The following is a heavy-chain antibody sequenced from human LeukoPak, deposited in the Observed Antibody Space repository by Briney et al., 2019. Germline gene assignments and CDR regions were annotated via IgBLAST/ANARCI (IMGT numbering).Heavy chain of an antibody. CDR2: IYYSGST. V-gene: IGHV4-59*08. CDR3: ARRVGATGEVDY. CDR1: GGSISSYY. D-gene: IGHD1-26*01. J-gene: IGHJ4*02. Sequence: SETLSLTCTVSGGSISSYYWGWIRQPPGKGLEWIGYIYYSGSTNYNPSLKSRVTISVDTSKNQFSLKLSSVTAADTAVYYCARRVGATGEVDYWGQGTLVTVSS.